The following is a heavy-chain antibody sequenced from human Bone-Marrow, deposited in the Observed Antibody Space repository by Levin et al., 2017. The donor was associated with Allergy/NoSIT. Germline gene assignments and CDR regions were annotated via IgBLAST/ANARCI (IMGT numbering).Heavy chain of an antibody. CDR1: GGSISSGAYY. Sequence: SETLSLTCIVSGGSISSGAYYWSWIRQHPGKGLEWIGYIYYSGSTYYNTSLKSRVIISLDTSENHFSLKLFSVTAADTAVYYCARSRLAGDAFDIWGQGTLVTVSS. V-gene: IGHV4-31*03. J-gene: IGHJ3*02. CDR2: IYYSGST. CDR3: ARSRLAGDAFDI. D-gene: IGHD3-9*01.